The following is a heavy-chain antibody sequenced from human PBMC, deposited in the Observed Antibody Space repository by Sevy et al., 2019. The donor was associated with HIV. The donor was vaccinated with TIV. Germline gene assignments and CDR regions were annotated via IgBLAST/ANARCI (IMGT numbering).Heavy chain of an antibody. CDR2: IRPYNGNT. CDR3: ARLLGSTEFGYYFDY. J-gene: IGHJ4*02. V-gene: IGHV1-18*01. Sequence: ASVKVSCKASGYTFTSYGLSWVRQAPGQGLEWMGGIRPYNGNTDYAQKHQGRVTVTTDTSTTTAYMELRSLRSDDTALYYCARLLGSTEFGYYFDYWGQGTLVTVSS. D-gene: IGHD1-26*01. CDR1: GYTFTSYG.